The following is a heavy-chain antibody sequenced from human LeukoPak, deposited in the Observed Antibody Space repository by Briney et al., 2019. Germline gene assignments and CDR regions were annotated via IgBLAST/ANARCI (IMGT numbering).Heavy chain of an antibody. D-gene: IGHD3-22*01. V-gene: IGHV3-23*01. CDR1: GFTFSSYG. Sequence: PGGSLRLSCAASGFTFSSYGMSWVRQAPGKGLEWVSAISSSGGSTYYADSVKGRFTISRDNSKNTLYLQMNSLRAEDTAVYYCAKGKAYYYDSSGHRYFDYWGQGTLVTVSS. CDR3: AKGKAYYYDSSGHRYFDY. CDR2: ISSSGGST. J-gene: IGHJ4*02.